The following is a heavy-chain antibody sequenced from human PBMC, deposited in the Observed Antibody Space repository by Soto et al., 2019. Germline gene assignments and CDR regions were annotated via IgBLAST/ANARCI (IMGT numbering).Heavy chain of an antibody. Sequence: QITLKESGPTLVKPTQTLTLTCTFSGFSLSTSGVGVGWIRQPPGKALEWLALIYWDDDKRYSPSLKSRLTITKDTSKNQVVLTMTNMDPVDTATYYCAHSTDYSDSSGYQGDAFDIWGQGTMVTVSS. CDR3: AHSTDYSDSSGYQGDAFDI. CDR2: IYWDDDK. CDR1: GFSLSTSGVG. D-gene: IGHD3-22*01. J-gene: IGHJ3*02. V-gene: IGHV2-5*02.